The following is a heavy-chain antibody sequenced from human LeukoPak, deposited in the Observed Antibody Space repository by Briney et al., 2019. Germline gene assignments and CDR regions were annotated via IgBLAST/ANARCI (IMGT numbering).Heavy chain of an antibody. V-gene: IGHV3-23*01. CDR3: AKDIEYFDWLSPL. J-gene: IGHJ4*02. D-gene: IGHD3-9*01. CDR2: ISGSGGST. Sequence: GGTLRLSCAASGFTFSSYGMSWVRQAPGKGLEWVSAISGSGGSTYYADSVKGRFTISRDNSKNTLYLQMNSLRAEDTAVYYCAKDIEYFDWLSPLWGQGTLVTVSS. CDR1: GFTFSSYG.